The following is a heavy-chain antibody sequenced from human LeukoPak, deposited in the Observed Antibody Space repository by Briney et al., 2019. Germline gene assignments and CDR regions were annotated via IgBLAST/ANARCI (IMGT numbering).Heavy chain of an antibody. V-gene: IGHV3-66*01. J-gene: IGHJ4*02. Sequence: GESLRLSCAASGFTVSSNYMSWVRQAPGKGLEWVSVIYSGGSTYYADSVKGRFTISRDNSKNTLYLQMNSLRAEDTAVYYCARISTMVRGVDYWGQGTLVTVSS. CDR1: GFTVSSNY. CDR3: ARISTMVRGVDY. D-gene: IGHD3-10*01. CDR2: IYSGGST.